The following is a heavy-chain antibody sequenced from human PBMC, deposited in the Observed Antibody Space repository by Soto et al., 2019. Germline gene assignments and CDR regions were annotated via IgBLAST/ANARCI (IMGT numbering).Heavy chain of an antibody. CDR2: INPASGST. V-gene: IGHV1-46*01. CDR1: GYTFTHYY. Sequence: QVQLVQSGAEVKKPGASVKLSCRTSGYTFTHYYIHWVRQAPGQGLEWLAIINPASGSTNYAQDFLGRVTLTMDTSTTTVYMELSGLRAEDTASFYCARDLAAGDHWGQGTRVTFSS. J-gene: IGHJ4*02. D-gene: IGHD6-25*01. CDR3: ARDLAAGDH.